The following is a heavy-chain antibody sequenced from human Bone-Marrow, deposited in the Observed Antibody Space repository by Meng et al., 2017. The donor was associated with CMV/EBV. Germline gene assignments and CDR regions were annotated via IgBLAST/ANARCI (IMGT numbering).Heavy chain of an antibody. CDR2: VYYTGST. Sequence: SETLSLTCTVSGGSVSSDTYYWSWIRQPPGKGLEWIGNVYYTGSTNYNPSLKGRVTISVDTSKNQFSPKLRSVTAADTAVYYCARFDYALYWGQGTLVTVSS. V-gene: IGHV4-61*01. CDR1: GGSVSSDTYY. J-gene: IGHJ4*02. D-gene: IGHD4-17*01. CDR3: ARFDYALY.